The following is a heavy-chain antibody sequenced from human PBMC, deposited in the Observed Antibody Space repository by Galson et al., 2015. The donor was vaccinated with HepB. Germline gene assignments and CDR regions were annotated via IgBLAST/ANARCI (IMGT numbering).Heavy chain of an antibody. V-gene: IGHV4-39*01. CDR3: ARHGEAAADYFDY. CDR1: GGSISSSSYY. Sequence: ETLSLTCTVSGGSISSSSYYWGWIRQPPGKGLEWIGSIYYSGSTYYNPSLKSRVTISVDTSKNQFSLKLSSVTAADTAVYYCARHGEAAADYFDYWGQGTLVTVSS. CDR2: IYYSGST. J-gene: IGHJ4*02. D-gene: IGHD6-13*01.